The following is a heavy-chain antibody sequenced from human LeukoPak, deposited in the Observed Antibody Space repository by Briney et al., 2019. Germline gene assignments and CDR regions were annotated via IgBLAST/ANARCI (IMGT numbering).Heavy chain of an antibody. CDR2: ISTHSTYT. J-gene: IGHJ4*02. CDR3: ATYYYASGSSD. Sequence: GGSLRLSCAASGFIFSDYSMSWIRQAPGKGLEWVSYISTHSTYTHYADSVRGRFTISRDNAKNSLYLQMNSPRAEDTAVYYCATYYYASGSSDWGQGTLVTVSS. CDR1: GFIFSDYS. V-gene: IGHV3-11*03. D-gene: IGHD3-10*01.